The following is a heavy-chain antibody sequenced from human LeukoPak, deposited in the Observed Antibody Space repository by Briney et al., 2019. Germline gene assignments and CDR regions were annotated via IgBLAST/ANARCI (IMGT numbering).Heavy chain of an antibody. CDR3: ARVRGCSSTSCYGDDNWFDP. D-gene: IGHD2-2*01. CDR1: GVSISSGGYY. J-gene: IGHJ5*02. Sequence: PSETLSLTCTVSGVSISSGGYYWRWIRQHPGKGLEWIGYIYYSGSTYYNPSLKSRVTISVDTSKNQFSLKLSSVTAADTAVYYCARVRGCSSTSCYGDDNWFDPWGQGTLVTVSS. CDR2: IYYSGST. V-gene: IGHV4-31*03.